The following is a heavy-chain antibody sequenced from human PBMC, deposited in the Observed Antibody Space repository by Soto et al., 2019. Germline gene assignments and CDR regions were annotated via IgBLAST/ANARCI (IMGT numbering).Heavy chain of an antibody. V-gene: IGHV4-31*03. CDR2: IYYSGST. CDR3: AREVQLVRLRSFDY. D-gene: IGHD6-6*01. Sequence: SETLSLTCTVSGGSISGGGYYWSWIRQHPGKGLEWIGYIYYSGSTYYNPSLKSRVTISVDTSKNQFSLKLSSVTAADTAVYYCAREVQLVRLRSFDYWGQGTLVTVSS. J-gene: IGHJ4*02. CDR1: GGSISGGGYY.